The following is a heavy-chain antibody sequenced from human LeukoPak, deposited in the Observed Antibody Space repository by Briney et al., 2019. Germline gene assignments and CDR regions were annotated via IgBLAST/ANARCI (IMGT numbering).Heavy chain of an antibody. Sequence: GGSLRLSCAASGFTFSNYGMHWVRQAPGKGLEWVAVIWDERSNEYYADSVKGRFTIFRDNRRNTLYLQMNSLRAEDTAVYSCARDHSGTQDYWGQGTLVTVSS. CDR2: IWDERSNE. J-gene: IGHJ4*02. CDR1: GFTFSNYG. V-gene: IGHV3-33*01. CDR3: ARDHSGTQDY. D-gene: IGHD1-1*01.